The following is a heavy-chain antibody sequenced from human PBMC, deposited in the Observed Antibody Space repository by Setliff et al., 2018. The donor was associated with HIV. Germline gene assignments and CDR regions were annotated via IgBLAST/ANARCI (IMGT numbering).Heavy chain of an antibody. CDR2: SCYSRIT. J-gene: IGHJ6*02. CDR1: GDSVTSETYC. V-gene: IGHV4-39*07. CDR3: ARGDVYCTNGVCYNQHYYPMDV. D-gene: IGHD2-8*01. Sequence: SETLSLTCTVSGDSVTSETYCWGWIRQPPEKGLEWIGSSCYSRITYYNSSLKSRATLSVDTPRNQFSLKVNSVTAADTAVYYCARGDVYCTNGVCYNQHYYPMDVWGQGTTVTVSS.